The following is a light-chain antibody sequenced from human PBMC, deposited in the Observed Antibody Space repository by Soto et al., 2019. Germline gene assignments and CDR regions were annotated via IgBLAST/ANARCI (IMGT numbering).Light chain of an antibody. V-gene: IGLV1-44*01. CDR3: AAWDDGLNAVV. CDR2: SNS. CDR1: SSNIGSNT. J-gene: IGLJ2*01. Sequence: QSVLTQPPSASGTPGQTVIISCSGSSSNIGSNTVNWYQQLPGTAPKLLIFSNSQRPSGVPDRFSGSRSGTSASLPITGVQSEDEAHYYCAAWDDGLNAVVFGGGTQLTVL.